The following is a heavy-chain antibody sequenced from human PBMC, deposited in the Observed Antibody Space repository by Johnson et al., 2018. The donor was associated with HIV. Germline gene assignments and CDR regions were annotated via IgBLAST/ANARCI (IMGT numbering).Heavy chain of an antibody. CDR1: RFTFSSYA. CDR3: ASLVPYYYGRGAFDI. D-gene: IGHD3-10*01. Sequence: VQVLESGGGVVQPGRSLRLSCVASRFTFSSYALHWVRQAPGKGLEWVAVISYDGSNKYYADSVKGRFTISRDNSKNTLYLQMNSLRAEDTAVYYCASLVPYYYGRGAFDIWGQGTMVTVSS. J-gene: IGHJ3*02. CDR2: ISYDGSNK. V-gene: IGHV3-30-3*01.